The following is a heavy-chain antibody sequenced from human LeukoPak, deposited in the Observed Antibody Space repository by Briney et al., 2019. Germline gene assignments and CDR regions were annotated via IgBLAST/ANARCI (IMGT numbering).Heavy chain of an antibody. Sequence: SETLSLTCAVYGGSFSGYYWSWIRQPAGKGLEWIGRIYTSGSTNYNPSLKSRVTISGDTSKNQFSLKLSSVTAADTAVYYCARARLSACDIWGQGTMVTVSS. V-gene: IGHV4-59*10. CDR3: ARARLSACDI. CDR2: IYTSGST. CDR1: GGSFSGYY. J-gene: IGHJ3*02.